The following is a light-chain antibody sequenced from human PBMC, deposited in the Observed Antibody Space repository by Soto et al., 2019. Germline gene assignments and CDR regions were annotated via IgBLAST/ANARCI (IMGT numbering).Light chain of an antibody. Sequence: EVVVTQSPATLSLSPGERATLSCRASQSVSSYLAWYQQKPGQAPRLLIYDASNRATGIPARFSGSGSGTDFTLTISSLEPEDFAVYYCQQRSNWPRTFGQGTTVDI. J-gene: IGKJ1*01. CDR1: QSVSSY. CDR2: DAS. V-gene: IGKV3-11*01. CDR3: QQRSNWPRT.